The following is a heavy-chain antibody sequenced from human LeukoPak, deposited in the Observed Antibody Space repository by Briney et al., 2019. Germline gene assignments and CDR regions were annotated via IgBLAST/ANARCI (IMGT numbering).Heavy chain of an antibody. D-gene: IGHD4-11*01. J-gene: IGHJ6*02. V-gene: IGHV4-59*08. CDR3: ARVMTTVPNYYYYGMDV. CDR1: GGSISSYY. Sequence: SETLSLTCTVSGGSISSYYWSWIRQPPGKGLEWIGYIYYSGSTNYNPSLKSRVTISVDTSKSQFFLKLSSVTAADTAVYYCARVMTTVPNYYYYGMDVWGQGTTVTVSS. CDR2: IYYSGST.